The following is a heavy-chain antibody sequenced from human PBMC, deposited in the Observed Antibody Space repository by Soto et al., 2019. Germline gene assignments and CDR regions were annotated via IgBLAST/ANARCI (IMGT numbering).Heavy chain of an antibody. J-gene: IGHJ6*03. Sequence: GASVKVSCKASGYTFTSYDINWVRQATGQGLEWMGWMNPNSGNTGYAQKFQGRVTMTRNTSISTAYMELSSLRSEDTAVYYCARRLGYCSSTSCYGPEDYYYYMDVWGKGTTVTVS. V-gene: IGHV1-8*01. CDR1: GYTFTSYD. D-gene: IGHD2-2*01. CDR3: ARRLGYCSSTSCYGPEDYYYYMDV. CDR2: MNPNSGNT.